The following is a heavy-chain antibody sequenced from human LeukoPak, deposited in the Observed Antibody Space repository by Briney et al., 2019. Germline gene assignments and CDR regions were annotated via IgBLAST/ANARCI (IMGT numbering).Heavy chain of an antibody. V-gene: IGHV3-21*01. CDR1: GFTFSSYS. D-gene: IGHD2-15*01. Sequence: GGSLRLSCAASGFTFSSYSMNWVRQAPGKGLEWVSSISLSNTYIYYADSVKGRFTISRDNAKNSLYLQMNSLRAEDTAVYYCARLDCSGGSCYSAFYYYYYMDVWGKGTTVTISS. CDR3: ARLDCSGGSCYSAFYYYYYMDV. J-gene: IGHJ6*03. CDR2: ISLSNTYI.